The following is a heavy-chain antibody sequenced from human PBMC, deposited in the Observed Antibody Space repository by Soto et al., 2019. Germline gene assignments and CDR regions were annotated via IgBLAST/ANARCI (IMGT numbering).Heavy chain of an antibody. J-gene: IGHJ4*02. CDR1: GGSISSGGYY. D-gene: IGHD3-22*01. Sequence: QVQLQESGPGLVKPSQTLSLTCTVSGGSISSGGYYWSWIRQHPGKGLEWIGYIYYTGSTYYNPSLKIRVTISVDTSKNQFALQLSSVTAADTAVYYCAGESYYDSSGYSLVFDYWGQGTLVTVSS. V-gene: IGHV4-31*03. CDR2: IYYTGST. CDR3: AGESYYDSSGYSLVFDY.